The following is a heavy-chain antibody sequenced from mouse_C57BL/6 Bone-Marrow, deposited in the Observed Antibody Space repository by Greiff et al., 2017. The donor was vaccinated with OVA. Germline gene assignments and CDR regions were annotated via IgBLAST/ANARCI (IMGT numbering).Heavy chain of an antibody. V-gene: IGHV1-50*01. CDR2: IDPSDSST. CDR1: GYTFTSYW. J-gene: IGHJ2*01. Sequence: QVQLQQPGAELVKPGASVKLSCKASGYTFTSYWMQWVKQRPGQGLEWIGEIDPSDSSTNYNQKLKGKATLTVDTSSSTAYMQLSSLTSEDSAVYYCAREGGYFDYWGQGTTLTVSS. CDR3: AREGGYFDY.